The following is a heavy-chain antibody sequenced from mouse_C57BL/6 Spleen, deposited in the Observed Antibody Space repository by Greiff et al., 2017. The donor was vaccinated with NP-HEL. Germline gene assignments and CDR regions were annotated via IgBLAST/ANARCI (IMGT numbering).Heavy chain of an antibody. J-gene: IGHJ3*01. V-gene: IGHV3-6*01. CDR3: ARDYYGSKVWFAY. CDR1: GYSITSGYY. Sequence: EVQLQQSGPGLVKPSQSLSLTCSVTGYSITSGYYWNWIRQFPGNKLEWMGYISYDGSNNYNQSLKNRISITRDTSKNQFFLKLNSVTTEDTATYYCARDYYGSKVWFAYWGQGTLVTVSA. D-gene: IGHD1-1*01. CDR2: ISYDGSN.